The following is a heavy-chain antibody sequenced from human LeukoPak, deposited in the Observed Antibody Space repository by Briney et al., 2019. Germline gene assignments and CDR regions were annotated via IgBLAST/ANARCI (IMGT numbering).Heavy chain of an antibody. V-gene: IGHV4-34*01. Sequence: PSETLSLTCAVSGGSFSGYYWSWSRQPPGKGLEWIGEINHSGSTNYNPSLKSRVTISVDTSKNQFSLKLSSVTAADTAVYYCARAKGYSSSWKLDFWGQGTLVTVSS. CDR1: GGSFSGYY. D-gene: IGHD6-13*01. J-gene: IGHJ4*02. CDR3: ARAKGYSSSWKLDF. CDR2: INHSGST.